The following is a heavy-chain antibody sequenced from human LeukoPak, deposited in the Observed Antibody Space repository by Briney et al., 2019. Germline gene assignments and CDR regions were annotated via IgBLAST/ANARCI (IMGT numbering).Heavy chain of an antibody. D-gene: IGHD3-22*01. Sequence: PGGSLRLSCVASGYTFSSFSINWVRQAPGKGLEWVSSISVRSNYIYYADSVRGRFSISRDDARNSLYLQMDSLRGDDTAVYYCARLRRNSDSSGYYYYYDYWGQGPLVTVSS. CDR1: GYTFSSFS. CDR3: ARLRRNSDSSGYYYYYDY. CDR2: ISVRSNYI. J-gene: IGHJ4*02. V-gene: IGHV3-21*01.